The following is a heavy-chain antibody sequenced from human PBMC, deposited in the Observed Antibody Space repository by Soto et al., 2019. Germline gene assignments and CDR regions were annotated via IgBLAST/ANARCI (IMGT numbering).Heavy chain of an antibody. V-gene: IGHV3-66*01. D-gene: IGHD3-22*01. CDR1: GFTVSSNY. J-gene: IGHJ4*02. Sequence: GGSLRLSCAASGFTVSSNYMSWVRQAPGKGLEWVSVIYSGGSTYYADSVKGRFTISRDNSKNTLYLQMNSLRAEDTAVYYCAREQYYYDSSGYYPAYWGQGTLVTVS. CDR3: AREQYYYDSSGYYPAY. CDR2: IYSGGST.